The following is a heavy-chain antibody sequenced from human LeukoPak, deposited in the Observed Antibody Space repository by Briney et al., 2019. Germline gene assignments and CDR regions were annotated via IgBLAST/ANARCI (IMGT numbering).Heavy chain of an antibody. J-gene: IGHJ5*02. V-gene: IGHV4-34*01. D-gene: IGHD3-10*01. CDR1: GGSFSGYY. CDR3: ARGLWFGEKYNWFDP. Sequence: SETLSLTCAVSGGSFSGYYWYWIRQPPGKGLEWIGEINHGESTNYNPSLKSRATLSVDTSKNQFSLKLTSVTAADTAVYYCARGLWFGEKYNWFDPWGQGTLVTVSS. CDR2: INHGEST.